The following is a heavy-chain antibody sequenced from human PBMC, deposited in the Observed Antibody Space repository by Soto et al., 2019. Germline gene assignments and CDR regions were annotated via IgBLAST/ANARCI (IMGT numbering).Heavy chain of an antibody. J-gene: IGHJ6*02. CDR3: ASTVGSEYSSSPHNGMDV. V-gene: IGHV5-10-1*01. D-gene: IGHD6-6*01. CDR2: IDPSDSYT. Sequence: GESLKISCKGSGYSFTSYWISWVRQMPGKGLEWMGRIDPSDSYTNYSPPFQGHVTISADKSISTAYLQWSSLKASDTAMYYCASTVGSEYSSSPHNGMDVWGQGTTVTVSS. CDR1: GYSFTSYW.